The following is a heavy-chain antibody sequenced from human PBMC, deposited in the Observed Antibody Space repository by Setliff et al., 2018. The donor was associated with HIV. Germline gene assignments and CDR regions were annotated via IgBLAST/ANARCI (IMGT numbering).Heavy chain of an antibody. CDR1: GYTFTGYY. V-gene: IGHV1-2*06. D-gene: IGHD3-16*01. J-gene: IGHJ4*02. CDR3: ARETISEGFAY. CDR2: INPNSGGT. Sequence: ASVKVSCKASGYTFTGYYMHWVRQAPGQGLEWMGRINPNSGGTNYAQKFQGRVTMTRDTSISTAYMELSRLRSDDTAMYYCARETISEGFAYWGQGALVTVSS.